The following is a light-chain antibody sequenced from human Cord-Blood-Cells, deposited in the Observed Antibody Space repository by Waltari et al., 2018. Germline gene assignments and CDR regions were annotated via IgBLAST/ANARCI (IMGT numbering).Light chain of an antibody. Sequence: QSALTQPASVSGSPGQSITISCTGTSSDGGGYNYVSWYQHHPGKPPKLMIYDASNRPLWVSNRVSGSKAGNTASLTISGLQGEDEADYYCSSYTSSSTYVFGTGTKVTVL. V-gene: IGLV2-14*03. J-gene: IGLJ1*01. CDR3: SSYTSSSTYV. CDR2: DAS. CDR1: SSDGGGYNY.